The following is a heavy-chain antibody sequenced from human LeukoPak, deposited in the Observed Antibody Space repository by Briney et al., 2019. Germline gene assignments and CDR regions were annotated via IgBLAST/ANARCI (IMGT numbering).Heavy chain of an antibody. CDR1: GFTFSSYS. J-gene: IGHJ5*02. CDR2: ISSSSSYI. CDR3: AKGAYDILTDWFDP. Sequence: GGSLRLSCAASGFTFSSYSMNWVRQAPGKGLEWVSSISSSSSYIYYADSVKGRFTISRDNAKNSLYLQMNSLRAEDTAVYYCAKGAYDILTDWFDPWGQGTLVTVSS. D-gene: IGHD3-9*01. V-gene: IGHV3-21*01.